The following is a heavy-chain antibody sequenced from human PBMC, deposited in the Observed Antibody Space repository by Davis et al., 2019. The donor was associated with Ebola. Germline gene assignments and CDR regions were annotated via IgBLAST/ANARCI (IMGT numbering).Heavy chain of an antibody. J-gene: IGHJ4*02. V-gene: IGHV4-30-2*06. Sequence: SETLSLTCAVSGGSISNDGYSWSWIRQSPGKGLEWIGYIYHSGSTYYNPSLKSRVTISVDRSKNQFSLKLSSVTAADTAVYYCARGTGVAATRIDYWGQGTLVTVSS. D-gene: IGHD2-15*01. CDR2: IYHSGST. CDR3: ARGTGVAATRIDY. CDR1: GGSISNDGYS.